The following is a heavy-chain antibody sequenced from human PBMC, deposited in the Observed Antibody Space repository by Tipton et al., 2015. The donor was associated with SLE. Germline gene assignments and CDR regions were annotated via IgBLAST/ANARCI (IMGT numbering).Heavy chain of an antibody. CDR1: GGSLSGYY. J-gene: IGHJ3*02. V-gene: IGHV4-4*07. D-gene: IGHD2-2*01. Sequence: TLSLTCTVSGGSLSGYYWSWIRQPAGKGLEWIGRVHTSGSTSYNPSLKSRLTLSVDMSNNQLYLRLSSVTAADTALYYCVRVIVPASRGAFDIWGQGTMVTVSS. CDR3: VRVIVPASRGAFDI. CDR2: VHTSGST.